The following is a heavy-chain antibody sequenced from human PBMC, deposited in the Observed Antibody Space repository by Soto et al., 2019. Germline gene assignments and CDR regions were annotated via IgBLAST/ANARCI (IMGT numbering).Heavy chain of an antibody. J-gene: IGHJ5*02. CDR2: IRSKTDGGTT. V-gene: IGHV3-15*01. D-gene: IGHD1-26*01. CDR3: KWDLEASDP. Sequence: GWALRLSCASSVFTFNNAWMSWVRQAPGKGLEWVGRIRSKTDGGTTDYAAPVKGRFTISRDDSKDTLYLQMNSLKSEDTAVYYCKWDLEASDPWGHGTLVTVSS. CDR1: VFTFNNAW.